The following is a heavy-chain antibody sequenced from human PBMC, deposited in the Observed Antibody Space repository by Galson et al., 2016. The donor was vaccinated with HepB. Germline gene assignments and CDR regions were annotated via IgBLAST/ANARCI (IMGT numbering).Heavy chain of an antibody. V-gene: IGHV3-48*02. CDR3: ARAVEDAFDI. J-gene: IGHJ3*02. CDR2: ISTSSWSI. D-gene: IGHD2-2*01. CDR1: GFTFRIYG. Sequence: SLRLSCAASGFTFRIYGMNWVRQAPGKGLEWVSYISTSSWSIYYADSVKGRFTISRDNAKDSLYLQMNSLRDEDTAVYYCARAVEDAFDIWGQGIMVTVSS.